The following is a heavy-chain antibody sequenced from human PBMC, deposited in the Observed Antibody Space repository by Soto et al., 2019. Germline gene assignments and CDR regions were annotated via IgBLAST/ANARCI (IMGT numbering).Heavy chain of an antibody. J-gene: IGHJ3*02. Sequence: GGYLRLCCAGSGFTFSSYALSWARQAPGKGLEWVSAISGSGGSTYYADSVKGRFTISRDNSKNTLYLQMNSLRAEDTAVYYCAKDLSLGGSAFDIWGQGTMVTVSS. CDR3: AKDLSLGGSAFDI. D-gene: IGHD3-16*01. CDR2: ISGSGGST. V-gene: IGHV3-23*01. CDR1: GFTFSSYA.